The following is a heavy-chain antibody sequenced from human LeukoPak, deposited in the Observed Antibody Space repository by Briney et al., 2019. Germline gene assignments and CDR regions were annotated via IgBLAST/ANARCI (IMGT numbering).Heavy chain of an antibody. CDR1: GNTFTSYD. V-gene: IGHV1-8*01. CDR3: ARPRQLWSYGMDV. Sequence: GASVTVSCKASGNTFTSYDINWVRQANGQGIEWMGWMNPNSGITGYAQKFQGRVTMTRNTSINTAYMELSSLRSEDTAVYYCARPRQLWSYGMDVWGQGTTVTVSS. D-gene: IGHD5-18*01. CDR2: MNPNSGIT. J-gene: IGHJ6*02.